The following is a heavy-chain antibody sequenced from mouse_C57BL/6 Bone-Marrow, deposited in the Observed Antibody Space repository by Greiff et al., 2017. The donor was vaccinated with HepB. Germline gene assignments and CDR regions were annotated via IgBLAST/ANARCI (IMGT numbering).Heavy chain of an antibody. D-gene: IGHD2-3*01. CDR3: VIDGYSYYYAMDY. J-gene: IGHJ4*01. CDR1: GFSFNTYA. CDR2: IRSKSNNYAT. Sequence: DVQLVESGGGLVQPKGSLKLSCAASGFSFNTYAMNWVRQAPGKGLEWVARIRSKSNNYATYYADSVKDRFTISRDDSESMLYLQMNNLKTEDTAMYYCVIDGYSYYYAMDYWGQGTSVTVSS. V-gene: IGHV10-1*01.